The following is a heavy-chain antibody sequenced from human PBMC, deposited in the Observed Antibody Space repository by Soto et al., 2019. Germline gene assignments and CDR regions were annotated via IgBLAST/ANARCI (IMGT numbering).Heavy chain of an antibody. Sequence: PSETLSLTCTVSGGSISSSSYYWGWIRQPPGKGLEWIGSIYYSGSTYYNPSLKSRVTISVDTSKNQFSLKLSSVTAADTAVYYCARATVVPAAMGYFDYWGQGTLVTVSS. J-gene: IGHJ4*02. CDR1: GGSISSSSYY. CDR3: ARATVVPAAMGYFDY. D-gene: IGHD2-2*01. V-gene: IGHV4-39*01. CDR2: IYYSGST.